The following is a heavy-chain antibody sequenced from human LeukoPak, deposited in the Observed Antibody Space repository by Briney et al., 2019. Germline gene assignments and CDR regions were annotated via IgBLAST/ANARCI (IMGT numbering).Heavy chain of an antibody. J-gene: IGHJ4*02. CDR1: GFTFSSYG. V-gene: IGHV3-30*03. Sequence: PGGSLRLSCAASGFTFSSYGMHWVRQAPGKGLEWVAVISYDGSNKYYADSVKGRFTISRDNIKNTLNLQMNSLRAEDTAIYYCARDSSHYLGSSDYWGQGTLVTVSS. D-gene: IGHD6-6*01. CDR3: ARDSSHYLGSSDY. CDR2: ISYDGSNK.